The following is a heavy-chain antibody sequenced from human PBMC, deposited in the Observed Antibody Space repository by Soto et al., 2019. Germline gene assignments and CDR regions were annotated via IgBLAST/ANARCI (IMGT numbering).Heavy chain of an antibody. CDR2: IWYDGSNT. V-gene: IGHV3-33*01. J-gene: IGHJ4*02. CDR1: GFIFSSFG. D-gene: IGHD7-27*01. Sequence: LRLSCAASGFIFSSFGMHWVRQAPGKGLEWVAHIWYDGSNTYYADSVKGRFTISRDNSRNTVYLQMNSLRAEDTAVYHCVRDLLGSGGHFDYWGQGTPVTVSS. CDR3: VRDLLGSGGHFDY.